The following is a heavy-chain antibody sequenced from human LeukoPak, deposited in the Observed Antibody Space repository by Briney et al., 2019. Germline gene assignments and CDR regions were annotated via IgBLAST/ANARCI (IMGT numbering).Heavy chain of an antibody. CDR1: GGTFSSYA. V-gene: IGHV1-69*13. CDR2: IIPIFGTA. Sequence: ASVKVSCKACGGTFSSYAISWVRQAPGQGHEWMGGIIPIFGTANYAQKFQGRVTITADESTSTAYMELSSLRSEDTAVYYCAREGRDYGGRYGMDVWGQGTTVTVSS. D-gene: IGHD4-17*01. J-gene: IGHJ6*02. CDR3: AREGRDYGGRYGMDV.